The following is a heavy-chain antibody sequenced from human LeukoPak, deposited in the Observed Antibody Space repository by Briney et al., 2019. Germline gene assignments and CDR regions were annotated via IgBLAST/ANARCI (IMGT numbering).Heavy chain of an antibody. D-gene: IGHD3-10*01. CDR1: GYTFTGNY. V-gene: IGHV1-2*02. Sequence: ASVKVSCKASGYTFTGNYMNWVRQAPGQGLEWVGWINPNSGDTSYAQKFQGRVTMTRDTSSSTAYMELSRLRSDDTAVYYCARSITMVRGGNSDYWGQGTLVTVSS. J-gene: IGHJ4*02. CDR2: INPNSGDT. CDR3: ARSITMVRGGNSDY.